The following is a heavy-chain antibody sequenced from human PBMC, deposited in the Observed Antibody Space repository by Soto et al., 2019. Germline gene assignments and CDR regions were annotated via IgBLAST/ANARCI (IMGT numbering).Heavy chain of an antibody. Sequence: SDTLSLTCAFSGYSISSGYYLVWIRPPPGKGLEWIGSIYHSGTTYDNPSLKSRVTISVDMSNNQFSLKLSSVTAADTAVYYCARLLYDSRGYYYFDYWGRGTLVNVSS. J-gene: IGHJ4*02. D-gene: IGHD3-22*01. CDR1: GYSISSGYY. V-gene: IGHV4-38-2*01. CDR3: ARLLYDSRGYYYFDY. CDR2: IYHSGTT.